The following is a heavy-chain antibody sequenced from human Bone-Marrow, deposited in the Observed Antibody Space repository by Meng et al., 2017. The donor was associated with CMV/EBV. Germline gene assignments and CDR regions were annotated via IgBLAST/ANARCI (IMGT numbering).Heavy chain of an antibody. CDR3: DSVGPIGVAMTTLPTTRCRRDFWFDP. D-gene: IGHD3-22*01. V-gene: IGHV4-34*01. CDR2: LNQSGST. J-gene: IGHJ5*02. Sequence: SWIRMSTGKGLEWIWDLNQSGSTNYNTPLKSPVTISVDTPKNQFPRNLCSVTAANTAVQYFDSVGPIGVAMTTLPTTRCRRDFWFDPWGQGTLVTVSS.